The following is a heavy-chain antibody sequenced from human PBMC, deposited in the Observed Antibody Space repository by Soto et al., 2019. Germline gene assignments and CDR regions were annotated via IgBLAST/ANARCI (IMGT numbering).Heavy chain of an antibody. Sequence: SETLSLTCTVSGGSISSYYWSWIRQPPGKGLEWIGYIYYSGSTNYNPSLKSRVTISVDTSKNQFSLKLSSVTAADTAVYYCARVKAAMVGRIYFDYWGQGTLVTVSS. V-gene: IGHV4-59*01. CDR3: ARVKAAMVGRIYFDY. CDR1: GGSISSYY. J-gene: IGHJ4*02. D-gene: IGHD5-18*01. CDR2: IYYSGST.